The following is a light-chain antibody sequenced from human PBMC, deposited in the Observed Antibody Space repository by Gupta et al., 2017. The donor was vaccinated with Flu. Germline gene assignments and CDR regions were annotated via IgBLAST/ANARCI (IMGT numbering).Light chain of an antibody. CDR2: GNS. V-gene: IGLV1-40*01. CDR3: QSYDSSLSSHVV. Sequence: QSVLTQPPSVSGASGQRVTISCTGRSSNIGAGYAVHWYQQLPGTASKLLIYGNSNRPSGVPDRFSGSKSGTSASLAITVLQAGDEADYYYQSYDSSLSSHVVFGGGTKLTVL. J-gene: IGLJ2*01. CDR1: SSNIGAGYA.